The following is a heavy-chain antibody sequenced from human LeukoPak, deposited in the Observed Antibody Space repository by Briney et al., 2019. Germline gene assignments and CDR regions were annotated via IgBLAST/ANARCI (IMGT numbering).Heavy chain of an antibody. CDR2: INPSGGST. V-gene: IGHV1-46*01. J-gene: IGHJ6*03. Sequence: GASVEVSCKASGYTFTSYYMHWVRQAPGQGLEWMGIINPSGGSTSYAQKFQGRVTMTRDTSTSTVYMELSSLRSDDTAVYYCAREGPLLWFGKPGGYMDVWGKGTTVTISS. CDR3: AREGPLLWFGKPGGYMDV. CDR1: GYTFTSYY. D-gene: IGHD3-10*01.